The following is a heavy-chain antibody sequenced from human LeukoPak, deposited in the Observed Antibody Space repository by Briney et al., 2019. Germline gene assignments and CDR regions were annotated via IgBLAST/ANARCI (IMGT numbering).Heavy chain of an antibody. CDR2: INHSGST. D-gene: IGHD2-2*01. CDR3: ATPPVAPAAPYYFDY. V-gene: IGHV4-34*01. Sequence: SETLSLTCAVYGGSFSGYYWSWIRQPPGKGLEWIGEINHSGSTNYNPSLKSRVTISVDRSKNQFSLKLSSVTAADPAVYYCATPPVAPAAPYYFDYWGQGTLVTVSS. J-gene: IGHJ4*02. CDR1: GGSFSGYY.